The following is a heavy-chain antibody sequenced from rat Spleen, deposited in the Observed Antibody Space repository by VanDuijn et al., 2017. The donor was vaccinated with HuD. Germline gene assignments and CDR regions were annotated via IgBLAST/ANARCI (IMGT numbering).Heavy chain of an antibody. CDR1: AYSINSNY. V-gene: IGHV3-1*01. Sequence: EVQLQESGPGLVKPSQSLSLTCSVTAYSINSNYWGWVRKFPGNKVEWMGYITYSGGTRYNPSLKSRISITRDTSKNQFFLQLTSVTTEDTATYYCARGPVDYWGQGVMVTVSS. CDR2: ITYSGGT. J-gene: IGHJ2*01. CDR3: ARGPVDY.